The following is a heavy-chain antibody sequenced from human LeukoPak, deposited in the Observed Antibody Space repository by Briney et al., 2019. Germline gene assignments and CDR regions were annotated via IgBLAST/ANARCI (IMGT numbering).Heavy chain of an antibody. Sequence: GRSLRLSCPAPGFSLEDYGMTGVGQVPGKGLEWVAGISWNRGAIGYVAPLKGRFSISRDNTRNSLFLQINSLRPQDTPLYFCVKTKNMGYNYVAYFAYSGQGTLVTVSS. J-gene: IGHJ4*02. V-gene: IGHV3-9*01. CDR2: ISWNRGAI. CDR3: VKTKNMGYNYVAYFAY. CDR1: GFSLEDYG. D-gene: IGHD5-24*01.